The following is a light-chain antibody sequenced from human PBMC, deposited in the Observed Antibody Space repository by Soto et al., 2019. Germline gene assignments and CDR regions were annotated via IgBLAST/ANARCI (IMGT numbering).Light chain of an antibody. V-gene: IGKV1-9*01. CDR2: AAS. Sequence: DTQLTQSPSFLSASVGDRVTIACRASQDVSRSVGWYQQKPGTAPKLLISAASTLNSGVPSRFSGSGSGTDFTLTISRLEPEDFAVYYCQQYGSSPYTFGQGTKLEIK. J-gene: IGKJ2*01. CDR1: QDVSRS. CDR3: QQYGSSPYT.